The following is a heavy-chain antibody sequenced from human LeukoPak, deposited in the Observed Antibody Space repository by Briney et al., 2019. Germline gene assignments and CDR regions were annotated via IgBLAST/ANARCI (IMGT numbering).Heavy chain of an antibody. CDR1: GFTFTSYG. Sequence: GSLRLSCAASGFTFTSYGMHWVRQAPGKGLEWVAFIRYDGSNKYYADSVKGRFTISRDNSKNTLYLQMNSLRAEDTAVYYCAKDLRLSAAGDYWGQGTLVTVSS. D-gene: IGHD6-13*01. V-gene: IGHV3-30*02. CDR3: AKDLRLSAAGDY. J-gene: IGHJ4*02. CDR2: IRYDGSNK.